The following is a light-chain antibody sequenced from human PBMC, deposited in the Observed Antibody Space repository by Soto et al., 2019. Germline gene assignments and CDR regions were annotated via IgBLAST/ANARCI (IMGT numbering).Light chain of an antibody. CDR1: QSVSRSY. CDR2: GAS. V-gene: IGKV3-20*01. J-gene: IGKJ1*01. Sequence: EIVVIPSPRTRFLSPRERAXXSCRASQSVSRSYLAWYQQKPGHAPRLLMYGASSRATGIPDRFSGSGSGTDFTLTISRLEPEDFAVYYCHQYGIWPWTFPQFTKVYIK. CDR3: HQYGIWPWT.